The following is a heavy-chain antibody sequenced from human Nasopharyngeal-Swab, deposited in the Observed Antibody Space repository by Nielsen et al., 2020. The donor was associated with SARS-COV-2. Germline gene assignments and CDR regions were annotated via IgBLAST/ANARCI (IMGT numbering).Heavy chain of an antibody. CDR2: ISGSGSGT. CDR1: GFTFDTFG. V-gene: IGHV3-23*01. D-gene: IGHD4-17*01. J-gene: IGHJ4*02. CDR3: AKGGVSVYGDSYYFDF. Sequence: GGSLRLSCAASGFTFDTFGMTWVRQAPGKGLEWVSRISGSGSGTYYADSVKGRFTISRDNSKNTLYLQMNSLRADDTAVYYCAKGGVSVYGDSYYFDFWGQGTLVTV.